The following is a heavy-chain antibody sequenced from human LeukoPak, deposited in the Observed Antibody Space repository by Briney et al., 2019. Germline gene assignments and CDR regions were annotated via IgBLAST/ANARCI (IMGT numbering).Heavy chain of an antibody. V-gene: IGHV4-59*01. Sequence: SETLSLTCTVSGGSIRYYYWSWIRRSPGKGLEWIGYIYYNGSTNYDPSLKSRVTISVDMSKNQFSLKMSSVTAADTAVYYCARKGGLFDYWGQGRLVTVSS. J-gene: IGHJ4*02. CDR3: ARKGGLFDY. CDR1: GGSIRYYY. D-gene: IGHD2-15*01. CDR2: IYYNGST.